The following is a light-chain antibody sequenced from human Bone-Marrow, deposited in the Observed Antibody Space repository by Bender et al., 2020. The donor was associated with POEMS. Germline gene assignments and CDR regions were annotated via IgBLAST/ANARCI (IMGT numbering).Light chain of an antibody. J-gene: IGLJ3*02. CDR2: SSH. CDR3: AVWDDSLNGWV. V-gene: IGLV1-44*01. Sequence: QSVLTQPPSASGTPGQTVTISCSGGSSNIGAHAVNWYQHLPGTAPKLLIYSSHRRPSEVPDRFSGSRSGTSASLAISGLQSEDEADYYCAVWDDSLNGWVFGGGTKLTVL. CDR1: SSNIGAHA.